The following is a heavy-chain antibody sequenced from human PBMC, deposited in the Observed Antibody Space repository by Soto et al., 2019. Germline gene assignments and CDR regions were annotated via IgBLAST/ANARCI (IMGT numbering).Heavy chain of an antibody. CDR2: IYYSGST. V-gene: IGHV4-59*08. Sequence: QVQLQESGPGLVKPSETLSLTCTVSGGSISSYYWSWIRQPPGKGLEWIGYIYYSGSTNYNPSLKSRVPISVDTSKNQFSLKLSSVTAADTAVYYCARRNHYCSSTSCYLGPYYYYMDVWGKGTTVTVSS. CDR1: GGSISSYY. J-gene: IGHJ6*03. D-gene: IGHD2-2*01. CDR3: ARRNHYCSSTSCYLGPYYYYMDV.